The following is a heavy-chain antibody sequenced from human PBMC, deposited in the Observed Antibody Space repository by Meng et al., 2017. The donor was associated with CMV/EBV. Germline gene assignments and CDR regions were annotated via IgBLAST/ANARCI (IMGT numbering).Heavy chain of an antibody. D-gene: IGHD4-23*01. CDR1: GFTFSSYS. V-gene: IGHV3-21*01. CDR2: ISSSSSYI. Sequence: GESLKISCAASGFTFSSYSMNWVRQAPGKGLEWVSSISSSSSYIYYADSVKGRFTISRDNAKNSLYLQMNSLRAEDTAAYYCARDSKVVTPTVILYYGMDVWGQGTTVTVSS. CDR3: ARDSKVVTPTVILYYGMDV. J-gene: IGHJ6*02.